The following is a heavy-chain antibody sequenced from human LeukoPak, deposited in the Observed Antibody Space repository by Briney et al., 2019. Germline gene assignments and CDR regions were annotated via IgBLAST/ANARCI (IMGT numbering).Heavy chain of an antibody. V-gene: IGHV4-30-4*07. CDR1: GYSISSGYS. CDR3: ARFLVVLDY. CDR2: IYYSGST. Sequence: PSETLSLTCTVSGYSISSGYSWSWIRQPPGKGLEWIGYIYYSGSTYYNPSLKSRVTISVDTSKNQFSLKLSSVTAADTAVYYCARFLVVLDYWGQGTLVTVSS. J-gene: IGHJ4*02. D-gene: IGHD3-22*01.